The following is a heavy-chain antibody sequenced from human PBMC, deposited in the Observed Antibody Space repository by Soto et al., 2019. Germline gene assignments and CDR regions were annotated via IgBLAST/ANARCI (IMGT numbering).Heavy chain of an antibody. CDR3: ARVGTMVRGVIMSRIYNWFDP. Sequence: SETLSLTCTVSGGSISSYYWSWIRQPPGKGLEWIGYIYYSGSTNYNPSLKSRVTISVDTSKNQFSLKLSSVTAADTAVYYCARVGTMVRGVIMSRIYNWFDPWGQGTLVTVSS. CDR1: GGSISSYY. J-gene: IGHJ5*02. V-gene: IGHV4-59*01. D-gene: IGHD3-10*01. CDR2: IYYSGST.